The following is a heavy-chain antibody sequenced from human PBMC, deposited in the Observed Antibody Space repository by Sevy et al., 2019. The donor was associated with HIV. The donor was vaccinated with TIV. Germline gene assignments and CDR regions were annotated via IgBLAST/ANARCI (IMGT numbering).Heavy chain of an antibody. CDR2: IXXXXXXT. Sequence: GGSLRLSXAXXXXXXXXXXXXXIXXXXXXXXXXVSYIXXXXXXTNYADSVKGRFTISRDNAKNSLYLQMNSLRAEDXXVYYCARDLREXXXXSXXXXXXXWGXXTLVTVSS. V-gene: IGHV3-11*05. CDR1: XXXXXXXX. J-gene: IGHJ1*01. CDR3: ARDLREXXXXSXXXXXXX.